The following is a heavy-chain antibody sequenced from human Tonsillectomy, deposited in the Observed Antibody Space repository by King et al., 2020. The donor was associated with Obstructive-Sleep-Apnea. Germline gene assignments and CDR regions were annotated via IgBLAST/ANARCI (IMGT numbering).Heavy chain of an antibody. CDR2: ISWNSDSI. CDR3: AKDSKGYYDSGGRGGNFDY. V-gene: IGHV3-9*01. CDR1: GFTFDDYA. J-gene: IGHJ4*02. D-gene: IGHD3-22*01. Sequence: VQLVESGGGLVQPGRSLRLSCAASGFTFDDYAMHWVRQAPGKGLEWVSGISWNSDSIGYADSVKGRFTISRDNAKNSLYLQMNSLRAEDTAFYYCAKDSKGYYDSGGRGGNFDYWGQGTLVTVSS.